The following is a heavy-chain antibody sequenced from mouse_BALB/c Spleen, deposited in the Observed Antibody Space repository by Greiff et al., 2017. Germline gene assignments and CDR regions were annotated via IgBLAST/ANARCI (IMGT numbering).Heavy chain of an antibody. Sequence: EVKLQESGPELVKPGASVKISCKASGYSFTGYFMNWVKQSHGKSLEWIGRINPYNGDTFYNQKFKGKATLTVDKSSSTAYMELQSLTSEDSAVYFCGRALLYYGFSIDYWGQGTSVTVSS. CDR1: GYSFTGYF. D-gene: IGHD1-1*01. CDR3: GRALLYYGFSIDY. V-gene: IGHV1-37*01. J-gene: IGHJ4*01. CDR2: INPYNGDT.